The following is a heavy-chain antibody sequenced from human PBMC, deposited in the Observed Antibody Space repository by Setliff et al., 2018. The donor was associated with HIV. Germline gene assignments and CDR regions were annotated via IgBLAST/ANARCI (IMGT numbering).Heavy chain of an antibody. D-gene: IGHD1-26*01. Sequence: SETLSLTCTVSGDSVSSRSYYWSWIRQPPGKGLEWIGYIYYSGSTNYNPSLKSRVTISVDTSKNHFSLKLRSVTAADTAVYYCAKNLGVGEYSASEDAFDIWGQGTMVTVSS. CDR2: IYYSGST. CDR1: GDSVSSRSYY. V-gene: IGHV4-61*03. CDR3: AKNLGVGEYSASEDAFDI. J-gene: IGHJ3*02.